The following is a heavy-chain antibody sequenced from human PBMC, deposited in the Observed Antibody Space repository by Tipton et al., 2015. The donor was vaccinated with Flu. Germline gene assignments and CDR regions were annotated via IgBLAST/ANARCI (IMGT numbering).Heavy chain of an antibody. V-gene: IGHV3-9*01. CDR1: GFSFDDHA. CDR3: AKGVGSGHSACMFQY. D-gene: IGHD1-26*01. J-gene: IGHJ4*02. CDR2: ITWNSATK. Sequence: SLRLSCVASGFSFDDHAMNWVRLVPGKGLEWVSTITWNSATKVYADSVEGRFTVSRDNARNSLYLQMNNLRADDSALYFCAKGVGSGHSACMFQYWGQGALVTVSS.